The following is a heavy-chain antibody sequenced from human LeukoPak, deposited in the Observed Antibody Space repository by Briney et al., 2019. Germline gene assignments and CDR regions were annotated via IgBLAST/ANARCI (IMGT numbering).Heavy chain of an antibody. CDR2: ISDDGRNK. V-gene: IGHV3-30*18. D-gene: IGHD6-13*01. Sequence: PGGSLRLSCAASGFSFNNYGMHYVRQAPGKGLEWVAVISDDGRNKNYADSVKGRFTISRDNSNNTLYLQMNSLRAEDTGVYYCAKDRETTASGTFDFWGQGTLGTVSS. CDR3: AKDRETTASGTFDF. J-gene: IGHJ4*02. CDR1: GFSFNNYG.